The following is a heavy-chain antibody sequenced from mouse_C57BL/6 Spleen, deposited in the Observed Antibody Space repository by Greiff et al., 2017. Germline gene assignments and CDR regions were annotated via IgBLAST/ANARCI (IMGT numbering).Heavy chain of an antibody. D-gene: IGHD2-4*01. CDR3: ASYYDYEGLPAWFAY. V-gene: IGHV1-55*01. J-gene: IGHJ3*01. CDR1: GYTFTSYW. CDR2: IYPGSGST. Sequence: QVQLQQSGAELVKPGASVKMSCKASGYTFTSYWITWVKQRPGQGLEWIGDIYPGSGSTNYNEKVKSKATLTVDTSSSTAYMQLRSLTSEDSAVYYCASYYDYEGLPAWFAYWGQGTLVTVSA.